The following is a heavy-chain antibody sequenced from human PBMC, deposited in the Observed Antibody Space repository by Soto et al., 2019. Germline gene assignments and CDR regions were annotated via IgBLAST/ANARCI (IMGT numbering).Heavy chain of an antibody. CDR2: INPDASR. D-gene: IGHD6-19*01. V-gene: IGHV4-34*01. J-gene: IGHJ6*02. CDR1: GGPFNGFY. CDR3: TRLRWLQSPTRPDHYCYGMDV. Sequence: PSETLSLTCGVFGGPFNGFYWTWIRQSPGKGLEWIGEINPDASRHYNPSLRSRLSLSADTSKNEFSLKLTSVTAADTAVYYCTRLRWLQSPTRPDHYCYGMDVWGPGTTVTVSS.